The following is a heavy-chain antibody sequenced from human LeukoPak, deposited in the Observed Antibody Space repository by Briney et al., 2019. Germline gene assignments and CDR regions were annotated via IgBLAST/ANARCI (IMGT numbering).Heavy chain of an antibody. CDR1: GDFITAYY. D-gene: IGHD3-22*01. J-gene: IGHJ4*02. CDR2: IYTSGST. CDR3: ARVTGYMIEDYFDY. V-gene: IGHV4-4*07. Sequence: SETLSLTCTVSGDFITAYYWSWIRQPAGTGLEWIGRIYTSGSTIYNPSLKSRVTMSVDTSKNQFSLRLNSVTAADTAVYYCARVTGYMIEDYFDYWGQGTLVTVSS.